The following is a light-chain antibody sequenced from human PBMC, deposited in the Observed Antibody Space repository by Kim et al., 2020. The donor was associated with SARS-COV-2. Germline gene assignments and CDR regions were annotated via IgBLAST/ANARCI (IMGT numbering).Light chain of an antibody. CDR3: QQYGSSPCT. J-gene: IGKJ2*02. V-gene: IGKV3-20*01. CDR1: QSVASNY. Sequence: LSPGERATLSCRASQSVASNYLAWYQQKPGQAPRRLIYDAFTRATGISDRFSGSGSGTDFTLTISRLEPEDFAVYYCQQYGSSPCTFGQGTKLEI. CDR2: DAF.